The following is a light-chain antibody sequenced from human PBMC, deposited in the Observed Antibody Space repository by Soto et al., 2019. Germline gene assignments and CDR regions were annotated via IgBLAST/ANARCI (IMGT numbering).Light chain of an antibody. CDR2: DAS. Sequence: EILMTQSPASLSVSPGENATLSCRASQSVSTNLVWYQQKLGQSPRLLIYDASTRPTGIPARFGGMGSGTQFTLTITSLQSEDSAVYYYQQYHKWPPLTFGGGTKVEI. CDR3: QQYHKWPPLT. J-gene: IGKJ4*01. V-gene: IGKV3-15*01. CDR1: QSVSTN.